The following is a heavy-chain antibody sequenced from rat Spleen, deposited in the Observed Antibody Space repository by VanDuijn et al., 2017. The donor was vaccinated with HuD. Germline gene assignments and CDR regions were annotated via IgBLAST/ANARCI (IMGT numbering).Heavy chain of an antibody. J-gene: IGHJ4*01. CDR1: GFTFNNYW. Sequence: EVQLVESGGGLVQPGRSLKLSCVASGFTFNNYWMTWIRQAPGKGLEWVASITNTGGSTYYPDSVKGRFTISRDNAKSTLYLQMNSLRSEDTATCYCTRDQSGEGDYYVMDAWGQGVMVTVSS. V-gene: IGHV5-31*01. D-gene: IGHD1-1*01. CDR3: TRDQSGEGDYYVMDA. CDR2: ITNTGGST.